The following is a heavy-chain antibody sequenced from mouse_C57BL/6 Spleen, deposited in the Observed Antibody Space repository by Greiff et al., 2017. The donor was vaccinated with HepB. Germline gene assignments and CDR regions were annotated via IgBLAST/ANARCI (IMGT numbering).Heavy chain of an antibody. D-gene: IGHD2-2*01. CDR3: ARRDYYGYDSPGYWYFDV. V-gene: IGHV1-55*01. CDR1: GYTFTSYW. Sequence: QVQLQQSGAELVKPGASVKMSCKASGYTFTSYWITWVKQRPGQGLEWIGDIYPGSGSTNYNEKFKSKATLTVDTSSSTAYMQLSSLTSEDSAVYYCARRDYYGYDSPGYWYFDVWGTGTTVTVSS. J-gene: IGHJ1*03. CDR2: IYPGSGST.